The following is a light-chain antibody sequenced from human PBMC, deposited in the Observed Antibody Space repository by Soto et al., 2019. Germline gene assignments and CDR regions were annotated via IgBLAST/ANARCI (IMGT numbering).Light chain of an antibody. Sequence: QSVLTQPPSASGTPGQRVTISCSGSSSNIGSNTVNWYQQLPGTAPKLLIYSNNQRPSGVPDRFSSSTSGTSASLAISGLQSEDEADYYCAAWDDSLNGPVFGGGTKVTVL. V-gene: IGLV1-44*01. CDR1: SSNIGSNT. J-gene: IGLJ2*01. CDR3: AAWDDSLNGPV. CDR2: SNN.